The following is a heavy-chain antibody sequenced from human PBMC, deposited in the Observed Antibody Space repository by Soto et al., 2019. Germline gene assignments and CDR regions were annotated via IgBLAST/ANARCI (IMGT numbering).Heavy chain of an antibody. D-gene: IGHD3-16*01. Sequence: GASVKVSCKASGYTFTGYYMHWVRQAPGQGLEWMGWINPNSGGTNYAQKFQGWVTMTRDTSISTAYMELSRLRSDDTAVYYCARVDYIWGSTIYPGDFWGQGTLVTVSS. CDR3: ARVDYIWGSTIYPGDF. V-gene: IGHV1-2*04. CDR1: GYTFTGYY. J-gene: IGHJ4*02. CDR2: INPNSGGT.